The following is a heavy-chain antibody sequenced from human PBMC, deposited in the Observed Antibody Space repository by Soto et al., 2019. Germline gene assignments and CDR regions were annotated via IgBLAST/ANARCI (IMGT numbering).Heavy chain of an antibody. D-gene: IGHD4-4*01. CDR2: IYHSGST. V-gene: IGHV4-30-2*01. J-gene: IGHJ4*02. CDR1: GGSISSGGYP. Sequence: QLQLQESGSGLVKPSQTLSLTCAVPGGSISSGGYPWSWIRQPPGKGLEWIGYIYHSGSTYYNPSLKSRVTISVDRSKNQFSLKLSSVTAADTAVYYCARGMTTVTTIDYWGQGTLVIVSS. CDR3: ARGMTTVTTIDY.